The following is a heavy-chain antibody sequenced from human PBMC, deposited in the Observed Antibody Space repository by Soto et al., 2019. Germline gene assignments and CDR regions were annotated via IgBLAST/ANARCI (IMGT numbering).Heavy chain of an antibody. CDR3: ARGGPITWGLDY. D-gene: IGHD7-27*01. CDR2: IYYSGST. Sequence: QVQLQESGPGLVKPSETLSLTCTVSGGSVSSGSYYWSWIRQPPGKGLEWIGYIYYSGSTNYNPSLQSRVTISVDTSKNQFSLKLSSVTAADTAVYYCARGGPITWGLDYWGQGTLVTVSS. V-gene: IGHV4-61*01. CDR1: GGSVSSGSYY. J-gene: IGHJ4*02.